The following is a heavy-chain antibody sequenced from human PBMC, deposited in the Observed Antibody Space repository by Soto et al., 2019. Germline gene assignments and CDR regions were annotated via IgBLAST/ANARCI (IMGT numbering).Heavy chain of an antibody. CDR2: IIPIFGTA. D-gene: IGHD2-15*01. J-gene: IGHJ6*02. CDR1: GGTFSSYA. Sequence: SVKVSCKASGGTFSSYAISWVRQAPGQGLEWMGGIIPIFGTANYAQKFQGRVTITADESTSTAYMELSSLRSEDTAVYYCARGYCSGGSCHPLYYYYGMDVWGQGTTVTV. CDR3: ARGYCSGGSCHPLYYYYGMDV. V-gene: IGHV1-69*13.